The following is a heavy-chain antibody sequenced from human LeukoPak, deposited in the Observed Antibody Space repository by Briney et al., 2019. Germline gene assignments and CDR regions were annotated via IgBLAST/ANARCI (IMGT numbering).Heavy chain of an antibody. CDR3: ARDRDSSGWYHGYYFDY. CDR2: INWNGGST. CDR1: GFTFDDYA. J-gene: IGHJ4*02. V-gene: IGHV3-43D*03. Sequence: GGSLRLSCAASGFTFDDYAMHWVRQAPGKGLEWVSLINWNGGSTYYGDSVKGRFTISRDNAKNSLYLQMNSLRAEDTAVYYCARDRDSSGWYHGYYFDYWGQGTLVTVSS. D-gene: IGHD6-19*01.